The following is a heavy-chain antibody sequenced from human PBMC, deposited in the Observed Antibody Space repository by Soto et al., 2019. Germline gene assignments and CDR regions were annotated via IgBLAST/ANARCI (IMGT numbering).Heavy chain of an antibody. CDR3: AKGRSYYYYYGVDV. V-gene: IGHV3-23*01. Sequence: GGSLRLSCAASGFTFSSCAMGWVRQAPGKGLEWVSDIIDGGGSTYYADSVKGRFTISRDNSKSTLYLQMNSLRAEDTALYYCAKGRSYYYYYGVDVWGQGTTVTVSS. CDR2: IIDGGGST. J-gene: IGHJ6*02. CDR1: GFTFSSCA.